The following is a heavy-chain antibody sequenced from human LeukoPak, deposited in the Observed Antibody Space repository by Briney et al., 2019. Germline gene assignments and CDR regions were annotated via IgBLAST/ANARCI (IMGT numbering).Heavy chain of an antibody. CDR3: ARDPNGDWYFDL. V-gene: IGHV3-13*01. Sequence: GSLRLSCAASGFTFSSYDMHWVRQATGKGLEWVSAIGTAGDTYYPGSVKGRFTISRENAKNSLYLQMNSLRAGDTAVYYCARDPNGDWYFDLWGRGTLVTVSS. J-gene: IGHJ2*01. CDR1: GFTFSSYD. CDR2: IGTAGDT.